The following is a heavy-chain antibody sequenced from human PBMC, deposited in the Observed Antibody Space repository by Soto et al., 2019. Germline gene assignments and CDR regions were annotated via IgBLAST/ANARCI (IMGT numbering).Heavy chain of an antibody. CDR1: GFTFSSYS. CDR3: ARDKRYSSSPHRPYYMDV. Sequence: TGGSLRLSCAASGFTFSSYSMNWVRQAPGKGLEWVSSISSSSSYIYYADSVKGRFTISRDNAKNSLYLQMNSLRAEDTAVYYCARDKRYSSSPHRPYYMDVWGKGTTVTVSS. V-gene: IGHV3-21*01. CDR2: ISSSSSYI. D-gene: IGHD6-6*01. J-gene: IGHJ6*03.